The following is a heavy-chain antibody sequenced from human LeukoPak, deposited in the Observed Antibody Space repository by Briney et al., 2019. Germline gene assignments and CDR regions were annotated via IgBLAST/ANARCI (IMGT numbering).Heavy chain of an antibody. Sequence: GESLKISCKGSGYKFSTYWIGWVRQMPGKGLEWMGIIYPGDSETRYSPSFQGQVTISADKSISTAYLQWSSLKASDTAMYYCARHVTISTNDNWFDPWGQGTLVTVSS. CDR1: GYKFSTYW. D-gene: IGHD3-3*01. CDR3: ARHVTISTNDNWFDP. J-gene: IGHJ5*02. CDR2: IYPGDSET. V-gene: IGHV5-51*01.